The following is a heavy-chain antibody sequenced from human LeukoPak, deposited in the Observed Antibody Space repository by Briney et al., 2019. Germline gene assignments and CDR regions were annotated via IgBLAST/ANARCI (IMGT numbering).Heavy chain of an antibody. J-gene: IGHJ4*02. CDR1: GDSVSSNSAA. Sequence: SQTLSLTCAISGDSVSSNSAAWNWISQSPSRVLEWLGRTSYRSKWYNDYAVSVKSRITINPDTSKNQFSLQLNSVSPEDMAVYYCARDRGSSGWYPLYYFDYWGQGTLVTVSS. CDR3: ARDRGSSGWYPLYYFDY. D-gene: IGHD6-19*01. V-gene: IGHV6-1*01. CDR2: TSYRSKWYN.